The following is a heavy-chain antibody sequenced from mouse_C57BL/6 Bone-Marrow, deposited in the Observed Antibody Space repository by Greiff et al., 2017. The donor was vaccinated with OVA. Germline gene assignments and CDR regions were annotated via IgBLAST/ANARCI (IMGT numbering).Heavy chain of an antibody. CDR2: IDPETGGT. V-gene: IGHV1-15*01. CDR1: GYTFTDYE. CDR3: TKEELGYYFDY. D-gene: IGHD4-1*01. Sequence: VKVVESGAELVRPGASVTLSCKASGYTFTDYEMHWVKQTPVHGLEWIGAIDPETGGTAYNQKFKGKAILTADKSSSTAYMELRSLTSEYSAVYYCTKEELGYYFDYWGQGTTLTVSS. J-gene: IGHJ2*01.